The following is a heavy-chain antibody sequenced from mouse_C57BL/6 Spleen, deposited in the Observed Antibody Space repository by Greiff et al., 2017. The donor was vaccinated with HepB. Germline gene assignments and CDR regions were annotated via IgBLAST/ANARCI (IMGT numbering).Heavy chain of an antibody. V-gene: IGHV1-82*01. D-gene: IGHD4-1*01. CDR1: GYAFSSSW. J-gene: IGHJ2*01. Sequence: VQLQQSGPELVKPGASVKISCKASGYAFSSSWMNWVKQRPGKGLEWIGRIYPGDGDTNYNGKFKGKATLTADKSSSTAYMQLSSLTSEDSAVYFCARGRELGPEGDYWGQGTTLTVSS. CDR3: ARGRELGPEGDY. CDR2: IYPGDGDT.